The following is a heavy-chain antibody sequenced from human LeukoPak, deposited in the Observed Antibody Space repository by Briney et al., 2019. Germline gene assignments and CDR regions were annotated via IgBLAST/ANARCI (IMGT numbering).Heavy chain of an antibody. CDR3: ARDRYGDYDYYYGMDV. J-gene: IGHJ6*02. Sequence: PGGSLRLSCAASGFTFSSYAMSWVRQAPGKGLEWVSAISGSGGSTYYADSVKGRFTISRDNAKNTLYLQMNSLRAEDTAVYYCARDRYGDYDYYYGMDVWGRGTTVTVSS. CDR2: ISGSGGST. V-gene: IGHV3-23*01. D-gene: IGHD4-17*01. CDR1: GFTFSSYA.